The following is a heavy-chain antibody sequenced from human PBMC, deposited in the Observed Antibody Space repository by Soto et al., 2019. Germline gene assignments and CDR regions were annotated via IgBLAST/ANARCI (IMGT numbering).Heavy chain of an antibody. CDR1: GGSFSGYY. CDR2: INHSGST. D-gene: IGHD3-16*01. CDR3: ARERGSLLNAFDI. J-gene: IGHJ3*02. V-gene: IGHV4-34*01. Sequence: KPSETLSLTCAVYGGSFSGYYWSWIRQPPGKGLEWIGEINHSGSTNYNPSLKSRVTISVDTSKIQFSLKLSSVTAADTAVYYCARERGSLLNAFDIWGQGTMVTVSS.